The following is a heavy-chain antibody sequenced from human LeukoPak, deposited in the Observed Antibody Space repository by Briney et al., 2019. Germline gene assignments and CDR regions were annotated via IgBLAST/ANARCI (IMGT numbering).Heavy chain of an antibody. Sequence: GGSLRLSCAASGLIFDDYTMHWVRQAPGKGLEWVACISSSGSYTYYANSVKGRFTVSRDNAKNSLFLQMNSLRAEDTAMYYCATDRFGNYDFDNWGQGTLVTVSS. CDR1: GLIFDDYT. V-gene: IGHV3-21*01. J-gene: IGHJ4*02. CDR3: ATDRFGNYDFDN. CDR2: ISSSGSYT. D-gene: IGHD4-11*01.